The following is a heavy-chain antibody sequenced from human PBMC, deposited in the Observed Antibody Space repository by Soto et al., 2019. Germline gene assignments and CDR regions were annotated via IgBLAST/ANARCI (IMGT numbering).Heavy chain of an antibody. CDR3: ARGQSSYYDFWSGYAPGFDY. CDR1: GFTFSSYG. D-gene: IGHD3-3*01. CDR2: IWYDGSNK. V-gene: IGHV3-33*01. Sequence: GGSLRLSCAASGFTFSSYGMHWVRQAPGKGLEWVAVIWYDGSNKYYADSVEGRFTISRDNSKNTLYLQMNSLRAEDTAVYYCARGQSSYYDFWSGYAPGFDYWGQGTLVTVSS. J-gene: IGHJ4*02.